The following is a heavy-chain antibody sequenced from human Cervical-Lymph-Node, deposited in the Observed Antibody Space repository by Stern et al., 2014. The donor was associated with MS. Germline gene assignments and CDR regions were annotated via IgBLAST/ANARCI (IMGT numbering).Heavy chain of an antibody. V-gene: IGHV3-13*01. CDR2: IGTAGDT. Sequence: EVQLVESGGGLVQPGGSLRLSCAASGFTFSSYDMHWVRQASGQGLEWVSAIGTAGDTYYPSSVKGRFTISRENAKNSLYLQMNSLRAGDTAVYYCARGNGYCSGGSCYSFDYWGQGTLVTVSS. CDR1: GFTFSSYD. J-gene: IGHJ4*02. D-gene: IGHD2-15*01. CDR3: ARGNGYCSGGSCYSFDY.